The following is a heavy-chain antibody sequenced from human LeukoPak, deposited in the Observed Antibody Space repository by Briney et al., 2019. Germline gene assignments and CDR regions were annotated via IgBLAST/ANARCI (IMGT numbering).Heavy chain of an antibody. D-gene: IGHD3-10*01. V-gene: IGHV4-59*08. CDR1: GGSISSCY. CDR3: ARGGGVLSYYGSGSYNDAFDI. CDR2: IYYSGST. Sequence: SETLSLTCTVSGGSISSCYWSWIRQPPGKGLEWIGYIYYSGSTNYNPSLKSRVTISVDTSKNQFSLKLSSVTAADTAVYYCARGGGVLSYYGSGSYNDAFDIWGQGTMVTVSS. J-gene: IGHJ3*02.